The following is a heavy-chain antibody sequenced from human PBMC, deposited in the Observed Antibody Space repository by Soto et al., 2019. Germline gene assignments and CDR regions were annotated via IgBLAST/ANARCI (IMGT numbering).Heavy chain of an antibody. V-gene: IGHV4-31*03. CDR1: GGPFTNGGYY. J-gene: IGHJ4*02. Sequence: PSETLSLTCTVSGGPFTNGGYYWSWIRPEPGKGLEWIGYTNYSGDTSYNPFLSIRVTISTDKSKTQFSLRLRSVTSADTAVYYCAGGDSQVPSVFDYWGQGMLVTVSS. D-gene: IGHD3-16*01. CDR2: TNYSGDT. CDR3: AGGDSQVPSVFDY.